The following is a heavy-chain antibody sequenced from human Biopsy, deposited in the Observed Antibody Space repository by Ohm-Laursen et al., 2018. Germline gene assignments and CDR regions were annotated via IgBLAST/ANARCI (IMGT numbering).Heavy chain of an antibody. J-gene: IGHJ3*01. CDR3: ARGPYGDNAGAFDV. D-gene: IGHD4/OR15-4a*01. CDR2: FSHTGTT. CDR1: GGSFSGYD. Sequence: PSETLSLTCAVDGGSFSGYDWTWIRQPPGKGLERVGEFSHTGTTIYNPSLKSRLTISVDKSKNHFSLRLTSVTAADTATYFCARGPYGDNAGAFDVWGQGTVVTVSS. V-gene: IGHV4-34*01.